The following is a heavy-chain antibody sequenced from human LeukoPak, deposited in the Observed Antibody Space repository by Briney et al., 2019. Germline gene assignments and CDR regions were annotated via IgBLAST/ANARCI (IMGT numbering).Heavy chain of an antibody. D-gene: IGHD6-19*01. J-gene: IGHJ5*01. CDR1: GFALSVYA. V-gene: IGHV3-23*01. CDR3: AKPISGGLAVTADWFHP. CDR2: INANSGTT. Sequence: GGSLRLSCTASGFALSVYAMSWLRQPPGKGLEWVSTINANSGTTSYAASVRGRFTISRDNSKNTLYLQLNTLRADDTATYYCAKPISGGLAVTADWFHPWGQGTLVVVSS.